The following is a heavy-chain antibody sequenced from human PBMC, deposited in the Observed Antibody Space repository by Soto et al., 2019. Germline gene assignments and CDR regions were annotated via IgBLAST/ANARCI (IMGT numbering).Heavy chain of an antibody. V-gene: IGHV3-23*01. CDR1: GFTFSSYI. CDR3: AKSIWSGYYLRFNY. Sequence: PGGSLILSCAASGFTFSSYIMNWVRQAPGKGLEWVSAISGSGDSAYYADSVKGRFTISRDNSKNTLYLQMSSLRAEDTAVYYCAKSIWSGYYLRFNYWGQGTLVTVSS. D-gene: IGHD3-3*01. CDR2: ISGSGDSA. J-gene: IGHJ4*02.